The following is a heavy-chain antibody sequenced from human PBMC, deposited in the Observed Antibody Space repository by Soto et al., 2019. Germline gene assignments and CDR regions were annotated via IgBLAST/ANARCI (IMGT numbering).Heavy chain of an antibody. CDR1: GGTFSSYP. CDR2: TNGNLGTG. J-gene: IGHJ4*02. CDR3: ASRDSHGYFRYFDN. V-gene: IGHV1-69*06. D-gene: IGHD4-17*01. Sequence: QVQLVQSGAEVKRPGSSVKVSCNASGGTFSSYPISWVRQAPGQGLEWMGGTNGNLGTGNYAQKFRGRLTITTDISTTTAYMELSSLTSEDTAVYYCASRDSHGYFRYFDNWGQGTLVTVSS.